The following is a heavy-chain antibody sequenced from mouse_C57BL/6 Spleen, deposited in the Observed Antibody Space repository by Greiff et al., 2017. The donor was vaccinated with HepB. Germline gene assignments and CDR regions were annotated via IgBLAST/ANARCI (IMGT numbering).Heavy chain of an antibody. Sequence: EVQGVESGGGLVKPGGSLKLSCAASGFTFSSYAMSWVRQTPEKRLEWVATISDGGSYTYYPDNVKGRFTISRDNAKNNLYLQMSHLKSEDTAMYYCARDPLSFAYWGQGTLVTVSA. J-gene: IGHJ3*01. V-gene: IGHV5-4*01. D-gene: IGHD6-1*01. CDR1: GFTFSSYA. CDR3: ARDPLSFAY. CDR2: ISDGGSYT.